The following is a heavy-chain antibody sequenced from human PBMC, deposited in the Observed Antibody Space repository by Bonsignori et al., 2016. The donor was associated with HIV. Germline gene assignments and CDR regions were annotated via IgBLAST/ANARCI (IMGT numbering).Heavy chain of an antibody. J-gene: IGHJ4*02. V-gene: IGHV4-30-4*08. CDR2: IYYSGST. CDR3: AALFGGVISGHLLDY. Sequence: SETLSLTCTVSGGSISSGTYYWSWIRQPPGKALEWIGYIYYSGSTYYNPSLKSRVTISVDTSKNHFSLKLSSVTAADTAVYYCAALFGGVISGHLLDYWGQGTLVTVSS. CDR1: GGSISSGTYY. D-gene: IGHD3-16*02.